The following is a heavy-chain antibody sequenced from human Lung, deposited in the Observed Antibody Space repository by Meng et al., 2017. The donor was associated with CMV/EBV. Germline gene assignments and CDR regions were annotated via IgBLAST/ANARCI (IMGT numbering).Heavy chain of an antibody. Sequence: QVQLLQSGDELKKPGASVKVSCQASGYTFTGYYMHWLRQAPGQGLEWVGRITPSSGGTTYAQKFQGRVTMTRDTSISTAYMELSSLRSDDAAIYYCVRANLGSADYWGQGTLVTVSS. D-gene: IGHD7-27*01. CDR2: ITPSSGGT. J-gene: IGHJ4*02. V-gene: IGHV1-2*06. CDR1: GYTFTGYY. CDR3: VRANLGSADY.